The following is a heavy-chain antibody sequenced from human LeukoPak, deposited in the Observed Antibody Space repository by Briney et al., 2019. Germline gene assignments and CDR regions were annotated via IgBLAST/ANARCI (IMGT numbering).Heavy chain of an antibody. Sequence: SVKVSCKASGGTFSSYAISWVRQAPGQGLEWMGGIIPIFGTANYAQKFQGRVTITADESTSTAYMELSSLRSEDTAVYYCARARWVLPGKSSFDYGGQEPLATAPS. CDR3: ARARWVLPGKSSFDY. CDR1: GGTFSSYA. CDR2: IIPIFGTA. V-gene: IGHV1-69*13. D-gene: IGHD1-14*01. J-gene: IGHJ4*02.